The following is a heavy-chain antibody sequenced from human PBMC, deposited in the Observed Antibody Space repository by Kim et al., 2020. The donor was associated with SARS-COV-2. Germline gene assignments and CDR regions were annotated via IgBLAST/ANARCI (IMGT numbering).Heavy chain of an antibody. CDR2: IYYSGST. CDR1: GGSISSGGYY. CDR3: ARDNPSGSYYYYGMDV. J-gene: IGHJ6*02. Sequence: SETLSLTCTVSGGSISSGGYYWSWIRQHPGKGLEWIGYIYYSGSTYYNPSLKSRVTISVDTSKNQFSLKLSSVTAADTAVYYCARDNPSGSYYYYGMDVWGQGTTVTVSS. D-gene: IGHD3-10*01. V-gene: IGHV4-31*03.